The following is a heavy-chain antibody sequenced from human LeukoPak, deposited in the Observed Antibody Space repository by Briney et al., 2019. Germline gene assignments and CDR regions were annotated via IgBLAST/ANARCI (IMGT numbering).Heavy chain of an antibody. D-gene: IGHD4-17*01. Sequence: ASVKVSCKASGYSFTGYYIHWVRQAPGQGLEWMGWINPNSGGTNHAQKFQGRVTMTRDTSIITAYMELSSLRSDDTAVYYCARERGHGDYGGGWFDPWGQGTLVTVSS. J-gene: IGHJ5*02. CDR2: INPNSGGT. CDR1: GYSFTGYY. CDR3: ARERGHGDYGGGWFDP. V-gene: IGHV1-2*02.